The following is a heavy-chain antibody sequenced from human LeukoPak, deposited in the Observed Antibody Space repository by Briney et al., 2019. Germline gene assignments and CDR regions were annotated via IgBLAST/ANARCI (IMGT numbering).Heavy chain of an antibody. J-gene: IGHJ6*04. D-gene: IGHD6-13*01. V-gene: IGHV1-69*06. CDR3: ARELAYSSSWYSGAYYYYYGMDV. Sequence: SVKVSCKASGGTFSSYAISWVRQAPGQGLEWMGGIIPIFGTANYAQKFQGRVTITAGKSTSTAYMELSSLRSEDTAVYYCARELAYSSSWYSGAYYYYYGMDVWGKGTTVAVSS. CDR1: GGTFSSYA. CDR2: IIPIFGTA.